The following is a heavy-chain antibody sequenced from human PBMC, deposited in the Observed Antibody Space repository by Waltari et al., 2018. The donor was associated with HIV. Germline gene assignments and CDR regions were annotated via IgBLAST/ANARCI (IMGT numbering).Heavy chain of an antibody. CDR1: GFTLDAYA. CDR2: ISWDGGST. Sequence: EVQLVESGGVVVQPGGSLRLSCAASGFTLDAYAMHWVRQAPGKGLEWVSLISWDGGSTYYADSVKGRFTISRDNSKNSLYLQMNSLRAEDTALYYCSTYGDSEAFDIWGQGTMVTVSS. D-gene: IGHD4-17*01. CDR3: STYGDSEAFDI. V-gene: IGHV3-43D*03. J-gene: IGHJ3*02.